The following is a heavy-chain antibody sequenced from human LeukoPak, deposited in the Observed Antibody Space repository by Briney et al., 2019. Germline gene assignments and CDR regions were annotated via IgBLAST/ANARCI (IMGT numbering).Heavy chain of an antibody. Sequence: GGSLRLSCAASGFTFNDAWMSWVRQAPGKGLEWVAVISYDGSNKNYADSVKGRFTISRDNSKNTLYLQMNSLRAEDTTVYYCARGVRIAVAGYIDYWGQGTLVTVSS. D-gene: IGHD6-19*01. V-gene: IGHV3-30*03. J-gene: IGHJ4*02. CDR2: ISYDGSNK. CDR1: GFTFNDAW. CDR3: ARGVRIAVAGYIDY.